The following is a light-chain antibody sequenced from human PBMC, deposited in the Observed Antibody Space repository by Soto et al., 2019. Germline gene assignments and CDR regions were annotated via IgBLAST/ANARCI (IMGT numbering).Light chain of an antibody. J-gene: IGLJ2*01. V-gene: IGLV2-23*02. CDR2: EAT. CDR3: SSYTGSTTFVA. CDR1: SRDVGAYDY. Sequence: QSVLTQPASVSGSPGQSITISCTGTSRDVGAYDYVSWYLQYPDKAPQLIIYEATKRPSGVSSRFSGSKSANAASLTISGLQGEDEADYHCSSYTGSTTFVAFGGWTKLTVL.